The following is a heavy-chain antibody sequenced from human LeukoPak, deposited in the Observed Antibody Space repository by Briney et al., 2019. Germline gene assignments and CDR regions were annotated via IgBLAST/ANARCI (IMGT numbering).Heavy chain of an antibody. CDR3: ATQNPYNGSWYTPDAFDI. D-gene: IGHD6-13*01. Sequence: PGGSLRLSCAASGFTFSDYYMSWIRQAPGKGLEWVSYISSSGSTIYYADSVKGRFTISRDNAKNSLYLQMNSLRAEDTAVYYCATQNPYNGSWYTPDAFDIWGQGAMVTVSS. CDR1: GFTFSDYY. V-gene: IGHV3-11*01. CDR2: ISSSGSTI. J-gene: IGHJ3*02.